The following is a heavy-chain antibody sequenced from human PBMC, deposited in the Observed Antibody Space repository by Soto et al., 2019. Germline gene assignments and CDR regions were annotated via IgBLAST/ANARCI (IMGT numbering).Heavy chain of an antibody. CDR1: GFTFSTYS. CDR3: AREMRQLSRFDY. CDR2: ISSSGTYI. V-gene: IGHV3-21*01. D-gene: IGHD6-6*01. J-gene: IGHJ4*02. Sequence: GGSLRLSCAASGFTFSTYSMNWVRQAPGKGLEWVSSISSSGTYIYSADSVKGQFTISRDNAKNSLYLQMNSLRAEDTAVYYCAREMRQLSRFDYWGQGTLVTVSS.